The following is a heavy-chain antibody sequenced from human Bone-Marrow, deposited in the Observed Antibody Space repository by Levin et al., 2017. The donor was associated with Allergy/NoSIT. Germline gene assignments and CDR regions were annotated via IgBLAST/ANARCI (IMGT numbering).Heavy chain of an antibody. CDR1: GYSFSSFW. Sequence: KVSCKASGYSFSSFWISWVRQMPGKGLEWMGRIDPSDSYTQYSPSFQGHVTISVDKSMGTAYLQWSTLKASDTAMYFCARLPSIISPTTGDYWGQGTQVTVSS. D-gene: IGHD4-17*01. CDR2: IDPSDSYT. V-gene: IGHV5-10-1*01. CDR3: ARLPSIISPTTGDY. J-gene: IGHJ4*02.